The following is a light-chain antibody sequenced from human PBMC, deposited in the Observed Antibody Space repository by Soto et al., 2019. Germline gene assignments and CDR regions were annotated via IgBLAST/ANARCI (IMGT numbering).Light chain of an antibody. J-gene: IGKJ4*01. CDR3: QQRINWPLT. CDR2: GAS. V-gene: IGKV3-11*01. CDR1: QSVSRN. Sequence: EVVLTQSPATLSVSPGDRATLSCRASQSVSRNLAWYQQKPGQAPRLLIYGASTRATGVPARFSGSGSATEFTLSISSLEPEDSGVYYCQQRINWPLTFGGGTKVEIK.